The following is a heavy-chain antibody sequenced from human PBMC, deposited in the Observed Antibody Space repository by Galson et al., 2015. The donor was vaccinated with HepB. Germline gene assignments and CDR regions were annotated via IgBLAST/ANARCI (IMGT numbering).Heavy chain of an antibody. Sequence: SVKVSCKASGGTFSSYAISWVRQAPGQGLEWMGRIIPILGIANYAQKFQGRVTITADKSTSTAYMELSSLRSEGTAVYYCARASDDPIAVAGTWYYYYYYGMDVWGQGTTVTVSS. CDR3: ARASDDPIAVAGTWYYYYYYGMDV. CDR2: IIPILGIA. CDR1: GGTFSSYA. V-gene: IGHV1-69*04. D-gene: IGHD6-13*01. J-gene: IGHJ6*02.